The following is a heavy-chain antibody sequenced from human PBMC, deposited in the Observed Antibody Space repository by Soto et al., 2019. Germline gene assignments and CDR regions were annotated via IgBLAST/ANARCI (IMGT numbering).Heavy chain of an antibody. Sequence: EVQLVESGGGLVQPGGSLRLSCAASGFTFSSYSMNWVRQAPGNGLEWVSYISSSSSTIYYADSVKGRFTISRDNAKNSLYLQMNSLRDEDTAVYYCASMSGWYNLGDFDYWGQGTLVTVSS. D-gene: IGHD6-19*01. J-gene: IGHJ4*02. CDR2: ISSSSSTI. CDR3: ASMSGWYNLGDFDY. CDR1: GFTFSSYS. V-gene: IGHV3-48*02.